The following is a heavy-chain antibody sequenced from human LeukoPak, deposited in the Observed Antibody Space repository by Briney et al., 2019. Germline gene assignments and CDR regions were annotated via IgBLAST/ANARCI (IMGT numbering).Heavy chain of an antibody. V-gene: IGHV3-23*01. CDR2: ISGSGGST. D-gene: IGHD2-15*01. J-gene: IGHJ4*02. CDR1: GFTFSSYA. Sequence: GGSLRLSCAASGFTFSSYAMSWVRQAPGKGLEWVSAISGSGGSTYYADSVKGRFTISRDNSKNTLYLQMNSLRAEDTAVYYCAKLGPSYCSGGSCHYDYWGQGTLVTVSS. CDR3: AKLGPSYCSGGSCHYDY.